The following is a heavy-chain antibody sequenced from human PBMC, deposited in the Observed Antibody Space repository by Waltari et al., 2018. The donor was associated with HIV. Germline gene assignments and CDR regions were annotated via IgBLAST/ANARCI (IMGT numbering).Heavy chain of an antibody. D-gene: IGHD2-15*01. Sequence: EVQLLESGGGLVQPGGSLRLSCAASGFTFSSYAMCWVRQPPGKGLEWVSALSASGGGAYSADPVKGRFTISRDNSKNTLYRQMNSLRAEDTAVYDCAKGHHVVAVAATPSDYWGQGTLVTVSS. J-gene: IGHJ4*02. CDR2: LSASGGGA. V-gene: IGHV3-23*01. CDR3: AKGHHVVAVAATPSDY. CDR1: GFTFSSYA.